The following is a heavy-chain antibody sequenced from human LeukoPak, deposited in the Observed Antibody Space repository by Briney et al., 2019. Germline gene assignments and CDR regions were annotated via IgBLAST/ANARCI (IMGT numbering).Heavy chain of an antibody. J-gene: IGHJ4*02. V-gene: IGHV3-23*01. CDR2: FSGSGTT. Sequence: GGSLRLSCAASGFTFSSYAMSWVRQAPGKGLEWVSTFSGSGTTYYADSVKDRFIISRDNSKNTLYLQMNGLRAEDTAVYYCAKDYVAYCGGDCYPYFDYWGQGTLVTVSS. CDR3: AKDYVAYCGGDCYPYFDY. D-gene: IGHD2-21*02. CDR1: GFTFSSYA.